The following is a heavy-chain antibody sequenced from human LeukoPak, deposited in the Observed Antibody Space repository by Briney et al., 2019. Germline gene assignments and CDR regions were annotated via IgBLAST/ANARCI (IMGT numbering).Heavy chain of an antibody. CDR2: INAGNGNT. Sequence: ASVKVSCKASGYTFTSYAMHWVRQAPGQRLEWMGWINAGNGNTKYSQKLQGRVTMTTDTSTSTAYMELRSLRSDDTAVYYCARANYDFWSGYYPFDYWGQGTLVTVSS. CDR1: GYTFTSYA. V-gene: IGHV1-3*01. D-gene: IGHD3-3*01. J-gene: IGHJ4*02. CDR3: ARANYDFWSGYYPFDY.